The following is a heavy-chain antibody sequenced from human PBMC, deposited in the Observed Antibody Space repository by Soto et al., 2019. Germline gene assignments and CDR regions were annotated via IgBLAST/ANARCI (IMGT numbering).Heavy chain of an antibody. Sequence: GGSLRLSCAASGFTFSSYWMSWVRQAPGKGLEWVANIKQDGSEKYYVDSVKGRFTISRDNAKNSLYLQMNSLRAEDTAVYYCASGITMVRGVQNYYYYYGMDVWGQGTTVTVS. J-gene: IGHJ6*02. CDR1: GFTFSSYW. D-gene: IGHD3-10*01. CDR3: ASGITMVRGVQNYYYYYGMDV. V-gene: IGHV3-7*02. CDR2: IKQDGSEK.